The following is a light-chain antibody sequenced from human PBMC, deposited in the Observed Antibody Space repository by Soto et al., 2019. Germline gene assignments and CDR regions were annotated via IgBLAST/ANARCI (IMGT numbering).Light chain of an antibody. CDR3: QKYNSAPLT. CDR2: AAS. CDR1: HAISNY. Sequence: DIQMTQSPSSLSASVGDRVTITCRASHAISNYLAWYQQNPGKVPKLLIYAASTLQSGVPSRFSGSGSGTDFTLTISSLQPEDVATYYCQKYNSAPLTFGGGTKVEIK. V-gene: IGKV1-27*01. J-gene: IGKJ4*01.